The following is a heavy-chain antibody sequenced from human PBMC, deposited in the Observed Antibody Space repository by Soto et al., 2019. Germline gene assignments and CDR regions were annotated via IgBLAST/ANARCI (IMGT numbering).Heavy chain of an antibody. CDR3: ARVRILLRGPSFYGMDV. J-gene: IGHJ6*02. CDR1: GYSFSNYW. Sequence: EVQLVQSGAEVKKPGESLRISCQTSGYSFSNYWITWVRQMSGKGLEWMGRIDPSDSYTNYSPSFRGHVTISADTSIRTVYLQWSSLEASDTAMYYCARVRILLRGPSFYGMDVWGQGTTVTVSS. D-gene: IGHD3-10*01. V-gene: IGHV5-10-1*03. CDR2: IDPSDSYT.